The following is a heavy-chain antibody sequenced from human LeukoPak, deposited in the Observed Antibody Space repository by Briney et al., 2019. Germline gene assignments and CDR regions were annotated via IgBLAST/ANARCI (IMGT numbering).Heavy chain of an antibody. D-gene: IGHD5-18*01. CDR3: ASINVDTAMVTGGHDTGPFDY. J-gene: IGHJ4*02. V-gene: IGHV4-61*08. CDR2: IYYSGST. Sequence: PSETLSLTCTVSGGSISSGGYYWSWIRQPPGKGLEWIGYIYYSGSTNYNPSLKSRVTISVDTSKNQFSLKLSSVTAADTAVYYCASINVDTAMVTGGHDTGPFDYWGQGTLVTVSS. CDR1: GGSISSGGYY.